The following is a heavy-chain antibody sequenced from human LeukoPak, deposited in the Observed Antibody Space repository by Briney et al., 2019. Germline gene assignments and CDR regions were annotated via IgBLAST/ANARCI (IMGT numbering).Heavy chain of an antibody. V-gene: IGHV3-48*01. Sequence: GGSLRLSCAASGFTFNSYNMNWVRQASGKGLEWVSYISGSGNTIYYADSVKGRFTISRDNAKNSLFLQMNSLRAEDTSVYYCVVLAAAGSGDYWGQGTLVTVSS. D-gene: IGHD6-13*01. CDR1: GFTFNSYN. CDR2: ISGSGNTI. CDR3: VVLAAAGSGDY. J-gene: IGHJ4*02.